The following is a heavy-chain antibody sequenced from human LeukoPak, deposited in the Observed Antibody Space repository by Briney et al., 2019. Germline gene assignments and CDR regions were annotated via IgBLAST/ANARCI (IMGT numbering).Heavy chain of an antibody. CDR1: GFTFSSYW. Sequence: GGSLRLSCAASGFTFSSYWMSWVRQAPGKGLEWVANIKQDGSEKYYVDSVKGRFTISRDNAKNSLYLQMNSLRAEDTAVYYCARDRSRLVHAFDIWGQGTMVTVSS. V-gene: IGHV3-7*01. J-gene: IGHJ3*02. D-gene: IGHD6-19*01. CDR3: ARDRSRLVHAFDI. CDR2: IKQDGSEK.